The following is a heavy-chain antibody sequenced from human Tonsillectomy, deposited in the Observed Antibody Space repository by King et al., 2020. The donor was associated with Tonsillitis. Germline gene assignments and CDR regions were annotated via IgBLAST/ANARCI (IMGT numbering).Heavy chain of an antibody. Sequence: EQLVQSGGGLVQPGGSLRLSCAASGFTFSSYSMNWVRQAPGKGLEWVSYISSSSSTIYYADSGKGRFTISRDNAKNSLDLQMNSLRAEDTAVYYCAGLWFGEAWGQGTLVTVSS. CDR2: ISSSSSTI. J-gene: IGHJ4*02. CDR3: AGLWFGEA. CDR1: GFTFSSYS. V-gene: IGHV3-48*04. D-gene: IGHD3-10*01.